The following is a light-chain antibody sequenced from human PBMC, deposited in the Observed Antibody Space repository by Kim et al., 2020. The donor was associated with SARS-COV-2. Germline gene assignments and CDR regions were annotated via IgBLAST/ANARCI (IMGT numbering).Light chain of an antibody. Sequence: SYELTKPRSVSVSPGQTASITCSGDKLGDKYACWYQQKPGQSPVLVIYQDSKRPSGIPERFSGSNAGNTATLTISGTQAMDEADYYCQAWDSSTVV. CDR1: KLGDKY. V-gene: IGLV3-1*01. J-gene: IGLJ2*01. CDR2: QDS. CDR3: QAWDSSTVV.